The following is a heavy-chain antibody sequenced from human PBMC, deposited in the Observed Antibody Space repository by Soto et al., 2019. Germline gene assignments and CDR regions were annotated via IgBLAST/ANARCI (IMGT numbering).Heavy chain of an antibody. J-gene: IGHJ3*02. D-gene: IGHD4-17*01. CDR2: IIPILGIA. Sequence: QVQLVQSGAEVKKPGSSVKVSCKASGGTFSSYTISWVRQAPGQGLEWMGRIIPILGIANYAQKFQGRVTITADKSTSTAYMELSSLRSEDTAVYYCARYGDGDAFDIWGQGTMVTVSS. CDR3: ARYGDGDAFDI. CDR1: GGTFSSYT. V-gene: IGHV1-69*02.